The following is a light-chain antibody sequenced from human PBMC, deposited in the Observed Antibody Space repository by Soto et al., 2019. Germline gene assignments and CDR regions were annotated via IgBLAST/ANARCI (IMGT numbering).Light chain of an antibody. Sequence: DIVMTQSPDCLAVSLGERATNNCKYSQSVLYSSNNKNYLAWYQQKPGQPPKLLIYWTSTRESGVPDRFSGSGSGTDFTVTICCLQAEDVAVSYCQQYYSTPRTFGQVTKVEIK. CDR1: QSVLYSSNNKNY. V-gene: IGKV4-1*01. CDR3: QQYYSTPRT. J-gene: IGKJ1*01. CDR2: WTS.